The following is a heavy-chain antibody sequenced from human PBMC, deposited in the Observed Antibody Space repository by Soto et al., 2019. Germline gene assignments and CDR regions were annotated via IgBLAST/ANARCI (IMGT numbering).Heavy chain of an antibody. CDR1: GFTFSSFG. Sequence: QEQLAESGGGVVQPGRSLRLSCTASGFTFSSFGMSWVRQAPGKGLEWVALIWYDGSKEYYADSVKGRFTFSRDDSKNTVYLQMDSLRAEDTAVYYCTREGTFGSGSHEAWFDPWGQGTLVTVSS. J-gene: IGHJ5*02. D-gene: IGHD6-25*01. CDR3: TREGTFGSGSHEAWFDP. CDR2: IWYDGSKE. V-gene: IGHV3-33*08.